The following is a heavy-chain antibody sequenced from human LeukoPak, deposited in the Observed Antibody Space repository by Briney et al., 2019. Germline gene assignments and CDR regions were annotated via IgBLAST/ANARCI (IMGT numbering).Heavy chain of an antibody. V-gene: IGHV3-30*02. CDR1: AFTFSRYG. J-gene: IGHJ4*02. CDR3: ARVKSDSRGYYLPVDY. Sequence: NPGGSLRLSCAASAFTFSRYGMHWVRQAPGKGLEWVAFIRYDGSNKYYADSVKGRFTISRDNAKDSLSLQMNSLRAEDTAVYYCARVKSDSRGYYLPVDYWGQGTLVTVSS. D-gene: IGHD3-22*01. CDR2: IRYDGSNK.